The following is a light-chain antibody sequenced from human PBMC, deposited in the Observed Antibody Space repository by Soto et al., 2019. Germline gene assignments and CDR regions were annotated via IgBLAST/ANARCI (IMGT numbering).Light chain of an antibody. V-gene: IGKV4-1*01. J-gene: IGKJ2*01. CDR3: QQYSSNPQT. Sequence: DIVLTQSPDSLAVSLGERATIKCMSSQSLLDSSNNKNSLAWYQQKPGQPPTLLIYWASTRESGVPDRFGGGGSWTDFILTITSLHAEDVAVYYCQQYSSNPQTFGQGTKLEIK. CDR1: QSLLDSSNNKNS. CDR2: WAS.